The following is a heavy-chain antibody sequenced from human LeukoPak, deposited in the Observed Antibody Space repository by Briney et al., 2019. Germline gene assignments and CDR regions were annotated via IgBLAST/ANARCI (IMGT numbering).Heavy chain of an antibody. J-gene: IGHJ5*02. CDR3: ARVPNGGSARNWFDP. CDR1: GGTFSSYA. CDR2: ISAYNGNT. Sequence: GASVKVSCKASGGTFSSYAISWVRQAPEQGLEWMGWISAYNGNTNYAQKLQGRVTMTTDTSTSTAYMELRSLRSDDTAVYYCARVPNGGSARNWFDPWGQGTLVTVSS. D-gene: IGHD7-27*01. V-gene: IGHV1-18*01.